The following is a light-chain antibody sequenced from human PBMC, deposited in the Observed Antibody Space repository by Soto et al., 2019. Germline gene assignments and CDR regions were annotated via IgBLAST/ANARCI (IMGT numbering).Light chain of an antibody. CDR2: DAS. Sequence: EIVLTQSPGTLSLSPGERATLSCRASQSVSRSYLVWYQQKPGLAPRLVIYDASSRATGIPDRFSGSGSGTEFTLTISRLEPEDFAVYYCQQYDSSSITFGQGTRLEIK. CDR1: QSVSRSY. J-gene: IGKJ5*01. CDR3: QQYDSSSIT. V-gene: IGKV3-20*01.